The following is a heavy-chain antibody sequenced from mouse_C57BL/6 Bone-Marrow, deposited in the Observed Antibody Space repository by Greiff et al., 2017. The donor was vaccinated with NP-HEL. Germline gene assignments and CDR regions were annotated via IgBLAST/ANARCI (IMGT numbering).Heavy chain of an antibody. CDR3: ARPLYYGSPFDY. Sequence: QVPLQQSGAELAKPGASVKLSCKASGYTFTSYWMHWVKQRPGQGLEWIGYINPSSGYTKYNQKFKDKATLPADKSYSTAYMQLSSLTYEDSAVYNCARPLYYGSPFDYWGQGTTLTVTS. D-gene: IGHD1-1*01. V-gene: IGHV1-7*01. CDR2: INPSSGYT. CDR1: GYTFTSYW. J-gene: IGHJ2*01.